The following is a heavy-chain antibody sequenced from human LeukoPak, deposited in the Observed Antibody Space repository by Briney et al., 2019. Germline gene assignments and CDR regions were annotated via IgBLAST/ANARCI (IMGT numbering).Heavy chain of an antibody. D-gene: IGHD4-11*01. CDR1: GGTFSSYA. Sequence: SVKASCKASGGTFSSYAISWVRQAPGQGLEWMGGIIPIFGTANYAQKFQGRVTITTDESTSTAYMELSSLRSEDTAVYYCARALTVTTPFDPWGQGTLVTVSS. V-gene: IGHV1-69*05. CDR2: IIPIFGTA. CDR3: ARALTVTTPFDP. J-gene: IGHJ5*02.